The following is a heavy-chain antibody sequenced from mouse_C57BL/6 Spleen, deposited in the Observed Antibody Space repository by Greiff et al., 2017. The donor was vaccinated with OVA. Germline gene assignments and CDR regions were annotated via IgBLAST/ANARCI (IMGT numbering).Heavy chain of an antibody. D-gene: IGHD1-1*01. CDR3: AGASYGSSYDWYFDV. CDR2: IDPANGNT. Sequence: EVQLQQSVAELVRPGASVKLSCTASGFNIKNTYMHWVKQRPEQGLEWIGRIDPANGNTKYAPKFQGKATITADTSSNTAYLQLSSLTSEDTAIYYGAGASYGSSYDWYFDVWGTGTTVTVSS. J-gene: IGHJ1*03. CDR1: GFNIKNTY. V-gene: IGHV14-3*01.